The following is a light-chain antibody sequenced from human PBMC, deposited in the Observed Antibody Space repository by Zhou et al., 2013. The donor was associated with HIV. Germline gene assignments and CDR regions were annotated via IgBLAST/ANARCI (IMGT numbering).Light chain of an antibody. CDR3: QQANSFPVT. J-gene: IGKJ3*01. CDR1: QSISSW. CDR2: KAS. Sequence: DIQMTQSPSTLSASVGDRVTITCRASQSISSWLAWYQQKPGKAPKLLIYKASTLESGVPSRFSGSGSGTDFTLTISSLQPEDFATYYCQQANSFPVTFGPGTKVEIK. V-gene: IGKV1-5*03.